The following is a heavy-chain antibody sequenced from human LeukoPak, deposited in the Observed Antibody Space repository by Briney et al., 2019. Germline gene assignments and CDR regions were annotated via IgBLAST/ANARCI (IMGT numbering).Heavy chain of an antibody. V-gene: IGHV4-61*02. D-gene: IGHD3-22*01. CDR1: GDSISSGNNY. J-gene: IGHJ5*02. CDR3: ARSRSGSGFGNWFDP. CDR2: FYTSEMT. Sequence: PSQTLSLTCTVSGDSISSGNNYWPWIRQPAGKGLEWIGRFYTSEMTYNPSLKSRVTISVDTSKNQFSLRLSSVTASDTAIYYCARSRSGSGFGNWFDPWGQGTLVTVSS.